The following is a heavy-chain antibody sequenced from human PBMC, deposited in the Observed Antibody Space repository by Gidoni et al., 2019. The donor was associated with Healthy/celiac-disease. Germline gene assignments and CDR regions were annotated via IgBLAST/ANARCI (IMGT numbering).Heavy chain of an antibody. V-gene: IGHV4-34*01. CDR2: INHSGST. D-gene: IGHD3-3*01. CDR3: ARGGVAPIDY. Sequence: QVQLQQWGEGLLKPSETLSLTCAAYGGSFSGYYWSCIRQPPVKGLEWIGEINHSGSTNYNPSLKSRVTISVDTSKNQFSLKLSSVTAADTAVYYCARGGVAPIDYWGQGTLVTVSS. CDR1: GGSFSGYY. J-gene: IGHJ4*02.